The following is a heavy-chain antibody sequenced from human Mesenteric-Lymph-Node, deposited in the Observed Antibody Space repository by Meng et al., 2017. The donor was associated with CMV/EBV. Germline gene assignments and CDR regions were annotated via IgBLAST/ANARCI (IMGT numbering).Heavy chain of an antibody. Sequence: GESLKISCVASGFDFNDYSMNWVRQAPGKGLEWVSSIRGSSDYTDYADSMKGRITIFRDNAKNSLYLQLNSLRTEDTAVYYCATWGYCSGGRCQSGALDVWGQGRMVTVSS. J-gene: IGHJ3*01. D-gene: IGHD2-15*01. V-gene: IGHV3-21*04. CDR1: GFDFNDYS. CDR2: IRGSSDYT. CDR3: ATWGYCSGGRCQSGALDV.